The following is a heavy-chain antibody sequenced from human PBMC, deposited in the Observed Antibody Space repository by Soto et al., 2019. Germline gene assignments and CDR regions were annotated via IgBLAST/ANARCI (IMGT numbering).Heavy chain of an antibody. J-gene: IGHJ4*02. CDR3: ARDTVLTGMFDF. D-gene: IGHD4-17*01. CDR2: VYYTGTT. Sequence: PSGTLSLPCTVSGGSIGSYHWRWVRQPPGKGLEWIASVYYTGTTNYNPSLGSRVTISIDAPGNRFAMEITSVTAADKAIYYCARDTVLTGMFDFWGQGTLVTAPQ. V-gene: IGHV4-59*01. CDR1: GGSIGSYH.